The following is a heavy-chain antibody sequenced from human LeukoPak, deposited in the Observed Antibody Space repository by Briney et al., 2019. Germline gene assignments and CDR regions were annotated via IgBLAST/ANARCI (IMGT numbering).Heavy chain of an antibody. CDR2: TYYNSNWYK. V-gene: IGHV6-1*01. CDR3: TRGWLQPGFDN. Sequence: SQTLSLTCAISGERVSTNSVGWNWIRQSPSRGLEWLGRTYYNSNWYKDYAPSVKSRITINTDTSKNQFSLQLKSVTPEDTAIYYCTRGWLQPGFDNWGRGTLVTVSS. D-gene: IGHD5-24*01. CDR1: GERVSTNSVG. J-gene: IGHJ4*02.